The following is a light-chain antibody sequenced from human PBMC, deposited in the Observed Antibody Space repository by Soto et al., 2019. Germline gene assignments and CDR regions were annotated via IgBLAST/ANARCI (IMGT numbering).Light chain of an antibody. CDR1: SSDVGGYNY. J-gene: IGLJ1*01. Sequence: QSALTQPASVSGSPGQSITISCTGTSSDVGGYNYVSWYQQHPGKAPKLMIYEVSNRPLGVSNRFSGSKSGNTASLTISGLQDEDEADYYCSSYTSSSTYVFGTGTKLTVL. CDR3: SSYTSSSTYV. CDR2: EVS. V-gene: IGLV2-14*01.